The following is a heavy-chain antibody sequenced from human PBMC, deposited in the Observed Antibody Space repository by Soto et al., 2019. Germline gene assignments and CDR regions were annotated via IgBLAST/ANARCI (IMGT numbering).Heavy chain of an antibody. J-gene: IGHJ4*02. CDR3: ARGFNYDSSAFYYIRRDNHEFDY. D-gene: IGHD3-22*01. CDR1: GGSISSGDYY. CDR2: IYYSGST. V-gene: IGHV4-30-4*01. Sequence: SETLSLTCTVSGGSISSGDYYWSWIRQPPGKGLEWIGYIYYSGSTYYNPSLKSRVTISVDTSKNQFSLKLSSVTAADAAVYYCARGFNYDSSAFYYIRRDNHEFDYWGQGTRVTVSS.